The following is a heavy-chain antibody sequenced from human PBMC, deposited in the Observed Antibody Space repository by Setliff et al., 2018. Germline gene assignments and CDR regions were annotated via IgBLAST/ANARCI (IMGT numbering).Heavy chain of an antibody. V-gene: IGHV3-74*01. CDR2: INIDGRSI. J-gene: IGHJ4*02. D-gene: IGHD1-26*01. CDR3: ARDLVGATADF. Sequence: LRLSCAASGFTFSIYWMHWVRQVPGKGLEWVSRINIDGRSINYADSVRGRFTISRDNAKNTVYLQMNSLRGDDTAVYHCARDLVGATADFWGRGTLVTVSS. CDR1: GFTFSIYW.